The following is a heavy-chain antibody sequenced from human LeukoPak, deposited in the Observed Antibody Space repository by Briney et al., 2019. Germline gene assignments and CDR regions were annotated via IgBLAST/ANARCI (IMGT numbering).Heavy chain of an antibody. D-gene: IGHD3-22*01. V-gene: IGHV4-39*01. CDR1: GGSISSSSYY. J-gene: IGHJ4*02. Sequence: SETLSLTCTVSGGSISSSSYYWGWIRQPPGKGLEWIGSIYYSGSTYYNPSLKSRVTISVDTSKNQFSLKLSSVTAADTAVYYCASRGYDSSGYHRDYRGQGTLVTVSS. CDR2: IYYSGST. CDR3: ASRGYDSSGYHRDY.